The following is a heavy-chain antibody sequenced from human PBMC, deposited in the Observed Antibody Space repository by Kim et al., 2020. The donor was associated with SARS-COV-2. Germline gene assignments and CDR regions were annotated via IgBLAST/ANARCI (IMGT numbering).Heavy chain of an antibody. CDR2: INPNSGGT. D-gene: IGHD2-2*02. J-gene: IGHJ1*01. CDR3: ARDLLEVRYCSSTSCYSGYFQH. Sequence: ASVKVSCKASGYTFTGYYMHWVRQAPGQGLEWMGRINPNSGGTNYAQKFQGRVTMTRDTSISTAYMELSRLRSDDTAVYYCARDLLEVRYCSSTSCYSGYFQHWGQGTLVTVSS. V-gene: IGHV1-2*06. CDR1: GYTFTGYY.